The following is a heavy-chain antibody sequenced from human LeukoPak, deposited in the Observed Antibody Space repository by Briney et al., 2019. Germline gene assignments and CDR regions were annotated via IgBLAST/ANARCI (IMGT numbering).Heavy chain of an antibody. V-gene: IGHV4-34*01. CDR3: ARSSGKWSGDYYYHYMDV. CDR1: GGSFSAYY. J-gene: IGHJ6*03. Sequence: SETLSLTCAVYGGSFSAYYWGWIRQPPGKGLEWIGEINHTGSTSYNPSLKSRVTISVDTSKNQFSLKLSSVTAADTAVYYCARSSGKWSGDYYYHYMDVWGRGTTVTISS. D-gene: IGHD3-3*01. CDR2: INHTGST.